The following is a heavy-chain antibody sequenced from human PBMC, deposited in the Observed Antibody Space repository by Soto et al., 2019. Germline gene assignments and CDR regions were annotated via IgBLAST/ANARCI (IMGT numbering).Heavy chain of an antibody. CDR3: ARGKDWAFDY. CDR1: GFTFSDYS. J-gene: IGHJ4*02. D-gene: IGHD3-9*01. Sequence: EVQLVESGGGLVQPGGSLRLSCVASGFTFSDYSMVWVRQSPGKGLEWVSYIFVTSSTIYHADSVKNRFTVSRENARKSVSLVMNRLGAEDTGVYYCARGKDWAFDYWGQGTLVTVSS. V-gene: IGHV3-48*04. CDR2: IFVTSSTI.